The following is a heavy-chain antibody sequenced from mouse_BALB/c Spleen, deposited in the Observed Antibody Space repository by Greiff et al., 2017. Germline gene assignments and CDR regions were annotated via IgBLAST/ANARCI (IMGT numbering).Heavy chain of an antibody. CDR3: TPYYYGSSYWWYFDV. V-gene: IGHV1-15*01. CDR2: IDPETGGT. D-gene: IGHD1-1*01. Sequence: VQLQQSGAELVRPGASVTLSCKASGYTFTDYEMHWVKQTPVHGLEWIGAIDPETGGTAYNQKFKGKATLTADKSSSTAYMELRSLTSEDSAVYYCTPYYYGSSYWWYFDVWGAGTTVTVSS. CDR1: GYTFTDYE. J-gene: IGHJ1*01.